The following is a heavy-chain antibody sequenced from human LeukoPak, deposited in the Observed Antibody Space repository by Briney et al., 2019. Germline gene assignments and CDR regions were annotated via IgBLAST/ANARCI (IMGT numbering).Heavy chain of an antibody. CDR2: IYYSGST. CDR3: AGDYGSGSYRFDY. J-gene: IGHJ4*02. D-gene: IGHD3-10*01. Sequence: SETLSLTCTVSGGSLSSYSWSWVRQPPGRGLEWIGCIYYSGSTIYNPSLRSRVTISIDTSKNQFSMKLSSVTAADTAVYYCAGDYGSGSYRFDYWGQGTLVTVSS. CDR1: GGSLSSYS. V-gene: IGHV4-59*12.